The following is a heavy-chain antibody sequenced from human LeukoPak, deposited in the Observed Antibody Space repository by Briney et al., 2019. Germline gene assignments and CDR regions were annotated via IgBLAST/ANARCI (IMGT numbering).Heavy chain of an antibody. V-gene: IGHV3-30*04. CDR1: GFTFSSYA. D-gene: IGHD3-22*01. CDR2: VSSDGSDK. CDR3: ARGLSTGYDSSGYYSTFDN. J-gene: IGHJ4*02. Sequence: GRSLRLSCEASGFTFSSYAMHWVRQAPGKGLEWVAVVSSDGSDKYYSDSVKGRFTISRDNSKNTLYLQMNSLGDEDTAVYYCARGLSTGYDSSGYYSTFDNWGQGALVTVSS.